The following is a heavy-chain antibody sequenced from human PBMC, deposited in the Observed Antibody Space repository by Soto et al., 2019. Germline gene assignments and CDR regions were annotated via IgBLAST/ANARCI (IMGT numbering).Heavy chain of an antibody. CDR2: INHSGST. CDR3: RREDCVLLNNCCDP. Sequence: SETLYLTCAVYGGSFSGYYWSWIRQPPGKGLEWVGEINHSGSTNYNPSLKSRVTISVDTSKNQFSLELTSVTAADTAVYCCRREDCVLLNNCCDPW. CDR1: GGSFSGYY. J-gene: IGHJ5*02. V-gene: IGHV4-34*01. D-gene: IGHD2-21*01.